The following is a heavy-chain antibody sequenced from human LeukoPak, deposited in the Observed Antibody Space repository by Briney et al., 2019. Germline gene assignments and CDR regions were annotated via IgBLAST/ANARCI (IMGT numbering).Heavy chain of an antibody. CDR3: ARDQGSSGWYRPYYFDY. Sequence: GGSLRLSCAASGFTFSSHWMSWVRQAPGKGLEWVANIKQDGSEKYYVDSVKGRFTISRDNAKNSLYLQMNSLRAEDTAVYYCARDQGSSGWYRPYYFDYWGQGTLVTVSS. D-gene: IGHD6-19*01. J-gene: IGHJ4*02. CDR2: IKQDGSEK. V-gene: IGHV3-7*01. CDR1: GFTFSSHW.